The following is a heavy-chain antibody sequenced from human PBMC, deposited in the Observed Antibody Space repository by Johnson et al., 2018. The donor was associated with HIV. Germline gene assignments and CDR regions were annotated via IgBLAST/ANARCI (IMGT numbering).Heavy chain of an antibody. CDR2: IRYDGTNK. J-gene: IGHJ3*02. V-gene: IGHV3-30*02. D-gene: IGHD2-2*02. Sequence: QVLLVESGGGVVQPGTSLRLSCVASGFTFSSYGMHWVRQAPGKGLEWVAFIRYDGTNKYYADSVKGRFTVSRDNSKNTLYLQMNSLRAEDTAVYYCARDRVPAAIGLAYRGAFDIWGQGTMVTVSS. CDR3: ARDRVPAAIGLAYRGAFDI. CDR1: GFTFSSYG.